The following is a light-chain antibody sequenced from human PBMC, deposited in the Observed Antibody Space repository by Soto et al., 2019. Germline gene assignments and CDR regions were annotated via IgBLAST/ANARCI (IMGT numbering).Light chain of an antibody. V-gene: IGKV3-20*01. CDR1: QNISSSY. CDR2: GPS. Sequence: DIVLTQSPGTLSLSPGERATLSCRASQNISSSYLAWYQQKPGQAPRLLIYGPSTRATGIPDRFSGSGSGTDFTLTIRRLEPEDFAVYFCQQYDNSLPITFGQGTRLEIK. J-gene: IGKJ5*01. CDR3: QQYDNSLPIT.